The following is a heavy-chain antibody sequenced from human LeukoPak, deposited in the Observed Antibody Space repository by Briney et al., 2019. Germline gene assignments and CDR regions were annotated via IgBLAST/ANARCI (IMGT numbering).Heavy chain of an antibody. CDR1: GDSVSINSAA. J-gene: IGHJ4*02. D-gene: IGHD6-19*01. CDR2: TYQRSKWYN. CDR3: ARSPSPYSSGWYFDY. Sequence: SQTLSLACALSGDSVSINSAAWNWIRQSPSRGLEWLGRTYQRSKWYNDYAVSVKSRITINPDISKNQFSLQLNSVTPEDTAVYYCARSPSPYSSGWYFDYWGQGTLVTVSS. V-gene: IGHV6-1*01.